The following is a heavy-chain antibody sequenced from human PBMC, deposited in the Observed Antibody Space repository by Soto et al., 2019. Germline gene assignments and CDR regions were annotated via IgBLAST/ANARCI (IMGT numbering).Heavy chain of an antibody. CDR2: IWYDGSNK. CDR1: GFSFNTYG. CDR3: AKDGSPLLYYYDSSGYYSNWFDP. V-gene: IGHV3-33*06. D-gene: IGHD3-22*01. Sequence: LRLSCAASGFSFNTYGMHWVRQAPGKGLEWVAVIWYDGSNKYYADSVKGRFTVSRDNSKNTLYLQMNSLRAEDTAVYYCAKDGSPLLYYYDSSGYYSNWFDPWGQGTLVTVSS. J-gene: IGHJ5*02.